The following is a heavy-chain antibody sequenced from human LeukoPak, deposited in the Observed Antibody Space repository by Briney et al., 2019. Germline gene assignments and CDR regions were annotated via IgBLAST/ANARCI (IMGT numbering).Heavy chain of an antibody. D-gene: IGHD4-17*01. CDR3: AKAGPHDYGYNWFDP. CDR2: ISGSASST. CDR1: GFTFSNYG. J-gene: IGHJ5*02. V-gene: IGHV3-23*01. Sequence: GGSLRLSCAASGFTFSNYGMHWVRQAPGKGLEWVSVISGSASSTYYADSVKGRFTISRDNSKNTLYLQMNSLRAEDTAVYYCAKAGPHDYGYNWFDPWGQGTLVTVSS.